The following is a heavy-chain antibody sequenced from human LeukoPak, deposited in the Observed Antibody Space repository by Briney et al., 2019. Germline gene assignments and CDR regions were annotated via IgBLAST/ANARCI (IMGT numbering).Heavy chain of an antibody. CDR3: AAGPAGNGHLSSY. D-gene: IGHD1-1*01. Sequence: GGSLRLSCAASGFTSNNYWLHWVRQVPGKGLMWVSRINGDGNNVNYADSVKGRFTISRDNAKNTLHLQMNSLRAEDTALYYCAAGPAGNGHLSSYWGQGTRVTVSS. V-gene: IGHV3-74*01. J-gene: IGHJ4*02. CDR2: INGDGNNV. CDR1: GFTSNNYW.